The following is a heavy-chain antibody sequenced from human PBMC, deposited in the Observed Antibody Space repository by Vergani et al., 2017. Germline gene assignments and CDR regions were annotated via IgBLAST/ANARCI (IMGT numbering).Heavy chain of an antibody. CDR2: ISYDGSNK. Sequence: QVQLVESGGGVVQPGRSLRLSCAASGFTFSSYAMHWVRQAPGKGLEWVAVISYDGSNKYYADSVKGRFTISRDNSKNTLYLQMNSLRAEDTAVYYCARDGGYSSGCPYWYFDLWGRGTLVTVSS. CDR3: ARDGGYSSGCPYWYFDL. V-gene: IGHV3-30-3*01. D-gene: IGHD6-19*01. J-gene: IGHJ2*01. CDR1: GFTFSSYA.